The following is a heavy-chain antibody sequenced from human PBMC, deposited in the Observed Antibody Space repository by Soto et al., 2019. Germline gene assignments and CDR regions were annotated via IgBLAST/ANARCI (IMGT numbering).Heavy chain of an antibody. CDR1: GFTFSSYA. J-gene: IGHJ6*02. CDR3: ASSQKIFGVVNSPYYYGMDV. CDR2: ISGSGGST. D-gene: IGHD3-3*01. V-gene: IGHV3-23*01. Sequence: PVGSLRLSCAASGFTFSSYAMSWVRQAPGKGLEWVSAISGSGGSTYYADSVKGRFTISRDNSKNTLYLQMNSLRAEDTAVYYCASSQKIFGVVNSPYYYGMDVWGQGTTVTVSS.